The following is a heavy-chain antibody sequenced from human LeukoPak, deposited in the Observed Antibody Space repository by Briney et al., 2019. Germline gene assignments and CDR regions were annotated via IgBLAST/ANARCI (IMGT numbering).Heavy chain of an antibody. J-gene: IGHJ4*02. V-gene: IGHV3-9*01. CDR3: GKVDDRGCSFGTDY. CDR2: ISWNSGTI. Sequence: GGSLRLSCAASGFTFHDHGMHWVRQAPGKGLEWVSGISWNSGTIGYADSVKGRFTISRDNAKNSLYLQMNSLRAEDTALYYCGKVDDRGCSFGTDYWGQGTLVTVSS. D-gene: IGHD5-18*01. CDR1: GFTFHDHG.